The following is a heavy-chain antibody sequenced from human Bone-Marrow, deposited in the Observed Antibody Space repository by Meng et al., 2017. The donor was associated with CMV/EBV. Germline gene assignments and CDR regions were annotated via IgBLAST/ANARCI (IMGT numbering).Heavy chain of an antibody. D-gene: IGHD6-19*01. Sequence: GESLKISCAASGFTFSSYSMNWVRQAPGKGLEWVSSISSSSSCIYYADSVKGRFTISRDNAKNSLYLQMNSLRAEDTAVYYCARDRGAVAAYGMDVWGQGTTVTGSS. CDR2: ISSSSSCI. J-gene: IGHJ6*02. CDR1: GFTFSSYS. CDR3: ARDRGAVAAYGMDV. V-gene: IGHV3-21*01.